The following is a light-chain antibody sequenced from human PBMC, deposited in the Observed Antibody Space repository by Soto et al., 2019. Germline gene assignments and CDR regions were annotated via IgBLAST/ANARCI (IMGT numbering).Light chain of an antibody. CDR2: GAS. J-gene: IGKJ1*01. CDR1: QSVSSN. CDR3: QQYNNWPPWT. Sequence: EIVMTQSPATLSVSPGERATLSCRASQSVSSNLAWYQQKPGQAPRLLIYGASTRATGIPARFSGSGSGTEFTLTISSVQSEDFAVYYCQQYNNWPPWTFGQGTKVDI. V-gene: IGKV3-15*01.